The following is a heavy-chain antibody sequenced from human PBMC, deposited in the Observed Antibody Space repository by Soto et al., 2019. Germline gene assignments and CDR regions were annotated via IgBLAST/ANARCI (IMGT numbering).Heavy chain of an antibody. D-gene: IGHD3-22*01. CDR3: ARAFYYDSSPNWFDP. CDR1: GYSLSIFG. CDR2: ISGYNGNT. Sequence: SVKVYCKTSGYSLSIFGISWVRQSPRQGLEWMGWISGYNGNTNYAQKLQGRVTMTTDTSTSTAYMELRSLRSDDTAVYYCARAFYYDSSPNWFDPWGQGTLVTVSS. V-gene: IGHV1-18*04. J-gene: IGHJ5*02.